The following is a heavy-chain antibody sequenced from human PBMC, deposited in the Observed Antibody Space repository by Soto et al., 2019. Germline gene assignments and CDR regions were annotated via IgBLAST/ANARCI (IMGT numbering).Heavy chain of an antibody. CDR2: IKTTADGGTT. D-gene: IGHD2-15*01. CDR3: TTNTWLGYCGGDSCFGIDH. V-gene: IGHV3-15*07. CDR1: GFNFNGAW. J-gene: IGHJ4*02. Sequence: EVQLVESGGGLVKPGGSLRLSCAASGFNFNGAWMNWVRQAPGKGRGWVGRIKTTADGGTTDYGAPGRGRFTISRDDSKNTLYLEINNLKTEDTAMYYCTTNTWLGYCGGDSCFGIDHWGQGTLVTVSS.